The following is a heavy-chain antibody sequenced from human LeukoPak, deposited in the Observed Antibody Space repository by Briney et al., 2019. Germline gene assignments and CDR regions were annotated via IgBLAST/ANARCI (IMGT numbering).Heavy chain of an antibody. CDR1: GGYISSYY. CDR3: ARTPSHCSGGSCYSPNGDYYYYRDV. D-gene: IGHD2-15*01. V-gene: IGHV4-59*01. Sequence: SETLSLTCSVSGGYISSYYWRWIRQPPGKGLEWIGYIYYSGSTNYNPSLKSRVTISVDTSKNQFSLKLSSVTAADTAVYYCARTPSHCSGGSCYSPNGDYYYYRDVWGKGTTVTVSS. J-gene: IGHJ6*03. CDR2: IYYSGST.